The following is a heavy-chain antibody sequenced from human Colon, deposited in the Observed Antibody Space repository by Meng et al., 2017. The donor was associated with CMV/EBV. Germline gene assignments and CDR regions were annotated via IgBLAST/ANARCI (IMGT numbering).Heavy chain of an antibody. J-gene: IGHJ6*02. CDR1: GYTFTDYF. V-gene: IGHV1-2*02. D-gene: IGHD3-3*01. CDR3: ARSRLTIFGVVIRYGMDV. CDR2: INPNTGGT. Sequence: ASVKVSCKASGYTFTDYFMHWVRQAPGQGLEWMGWINPNTGGTNYAQKFQGTVTMTRDTSISTAYMELRRLRSDDTAVYYCARSRLTIFGVVIRYGMDVWGQGSTVTVFS.